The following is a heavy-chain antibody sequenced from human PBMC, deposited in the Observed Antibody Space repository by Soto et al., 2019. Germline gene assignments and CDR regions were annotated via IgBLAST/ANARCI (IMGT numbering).Heavy chain of an antibody. J-gene: IGHJ5*02. D-gene: IGHD3-22*01. CDR3: ARAYYDTSGYRLDP. Sequence: PSETLPLTCTVSGGSFSGYYWSWIRQPPGKGLEWIGEINHSGSTNYNPSLKSRVTISVDTSKNQFSLKLSSVTAADTAVYYCARAYYDTSGYRLDPWGQGTLVTVSS. CDR1: GGSFSGYY. V-gene: IGHV4-34*01. CDR2: INHSGST.